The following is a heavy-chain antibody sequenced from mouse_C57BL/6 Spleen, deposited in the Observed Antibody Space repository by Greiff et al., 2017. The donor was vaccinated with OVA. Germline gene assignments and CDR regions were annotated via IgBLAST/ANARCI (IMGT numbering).Heavy chain of an antibody. CDR3: AGWSGYDGGGAY. J-gene: IGHJ3*01. Sequence: QVQLQQPGAELVKPGASVKLSCKASGYTFTSYWMHWVKQRPGQGLEWIGMIHPNSGSTNYNEKFKSKATLTVDKSSSTAYMQLSSLTSEDSAVYYCAGWSGYDGGGAYWGQGTLVTVSA. V-gene: IGHV1-64*01. CDR2: IHPNSGST. D-gene: IGHD2-2*01. CDR1: GYTFTSYW.